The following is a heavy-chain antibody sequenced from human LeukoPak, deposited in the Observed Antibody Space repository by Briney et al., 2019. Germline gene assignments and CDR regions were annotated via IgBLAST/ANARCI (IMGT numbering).Heavy chain of an antibody. J-gene: IGHJ4*02. CDR1: GFTFDDYG. CDR2: INWNGGCT. V-gene: IGHV3-20*04. D-gene: IGHD3-22*01. Sequence: PGGSLRLSCAASGFTFDDYGMSWVRQAPGKGLEWVSGINWNGGCTGYADSVKGRFTISRDNAKNSLYLQMNSLRAGDTALYYCARERTYYYDSNPDYFDYWGQGTLVTVSS. CDR3: ARERTYYYDSNPDYFDY.